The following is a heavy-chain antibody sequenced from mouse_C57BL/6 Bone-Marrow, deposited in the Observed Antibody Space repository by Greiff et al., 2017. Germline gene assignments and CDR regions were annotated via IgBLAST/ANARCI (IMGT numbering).Heavy chain of an antibody. J-gene: IGHJ3*01. Sequence: EVQLVESGGGLVKPGGSLKLSCAASGFTFSSYAMSWVRQTPEKRLAWVATISDGGSYTYYPDNVKGRFTISRDNAKNNLYLQMSHLKSEDTAMYYCARDDLLPFAYWGQGTLVTVSA. CDR1: GFTFSSYA. CDR3: ARDDLLPFAY. V-gene: IGHV5-4*01. CDR2: ISDGGSYT. D-gene: IGHD2-1*01.